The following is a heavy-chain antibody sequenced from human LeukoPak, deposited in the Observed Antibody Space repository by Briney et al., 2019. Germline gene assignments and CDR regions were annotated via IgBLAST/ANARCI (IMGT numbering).Heavy chain of an antibody. CDR2: INQDGSEK. Sequence: GGSLRLSCAAFGFTFSRYWMSWVRQAPGKGLEWVANINQDGSEKYYVDSVKGRFTISRDNAKNSLYLQMNSLRAEDTAVYYCASSDYWGQGTLVTVSS. V-gene: IGHV3-7*01. J-gene: IGHJ4*02. CDR1: GFTFSRYW. CDR3: ASSDY.